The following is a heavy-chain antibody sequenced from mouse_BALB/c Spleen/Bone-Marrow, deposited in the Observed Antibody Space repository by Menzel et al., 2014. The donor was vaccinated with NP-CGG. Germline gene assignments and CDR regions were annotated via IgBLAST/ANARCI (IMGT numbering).Heavy chain of an antibody. D-gene: IGHD1-1*01. Sequence: EVKLLESGPGLVKPSQSLSLTCFVTGDSITSGYYWNWIRQFPGNKLEWMGYISYDGSNNYNPSLKNRISITRDTSKNQFFLKLNSVTTEDTATYYCARDQLRFDYWGQGTTLTVSS. V-gene: IGHV3-6*02. CDR1: GDSITSGYY. CDR3: ARDQLRFDY. J-gene: IGHJ2*01. CDR2: ISYDGSN.